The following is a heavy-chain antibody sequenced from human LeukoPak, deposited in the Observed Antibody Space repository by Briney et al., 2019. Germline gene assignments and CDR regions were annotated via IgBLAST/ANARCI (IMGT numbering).Heavy chain of an antibody. Sequence: GGSLRLSCAAFVFTFSSYSMNWVRQAPGKGLEWVSSISSSSSYIYYADSVKGRFTISRDNAKNSLYLQMNSMRAEDAAVYYCARGQQQLVRRFDPWGQGTLVTVSS. V-gene: IGHV3-21*01. CDR1: VFTFSSYS. CDR3: ARGQQQLVRRFDP. CDR2: ISSSSSYI. J-gene: IGHJ5*02. D-gene: IGHD6-13*01.